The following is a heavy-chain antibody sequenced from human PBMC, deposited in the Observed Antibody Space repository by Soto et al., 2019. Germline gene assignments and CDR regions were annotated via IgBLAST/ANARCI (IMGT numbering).Heavy chain of an antibody. CDR2: INPSGYT. Sequence: GASVKVSCKASGFTFINSYMHWVRQAPGQGLEWVGIINPSGYTGYPQKFQGRVTVTRDTSTSTVFLELSSLTSEDTAVYYCVRESSRLKDFDFWAQGTLVTVSS. J-gene: IGHJ4*02. V-gene: IGHV1-46*01. CDR1: GFTFINSY. CDR3: VRESSRLKDFDF. D-gene: IGHD6-13*01.